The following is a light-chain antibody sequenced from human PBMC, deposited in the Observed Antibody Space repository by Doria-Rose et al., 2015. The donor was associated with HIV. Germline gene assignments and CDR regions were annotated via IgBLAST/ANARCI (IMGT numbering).Light chain of an antibody. J-gene: IGKJ5*01. CDR1: QSVSTD. V-gene: IGKV3-15*01. CDR2: GAS. CDR3: HQYNNWPT. Sequence: DIVMTQSPETLSVSPGESATLSCRASQSVSTDLAWYQHKPGQAPRLLIWGASTRATGIPARFSGSGSGTESTLTISSLQSEDFAIYFCHQYNNWPTFGQGTRLDIK.